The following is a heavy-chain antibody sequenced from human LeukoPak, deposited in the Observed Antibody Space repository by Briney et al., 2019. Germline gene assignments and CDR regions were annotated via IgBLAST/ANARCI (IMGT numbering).Heavy chain of an antibody. D-gene: IGHD3-10*01. CDR3: ARDQTYSGSGIYTYFDY. Sequence: SETLSLTCTISGGSISSSSYYWGWIRQPPGKGLEWIGSIYYSGSTYYNPSLKSRVTISVDTSKNHFSLKLSSVTAADTAVYYCARDQTYSGSGIYTYFDYWGQGILVTVSS. CDR1: GGSISSSSYY. J-gene: IGHJ4*02. CDR2: IYYSGST. V-gene: IGHV4-39*02.